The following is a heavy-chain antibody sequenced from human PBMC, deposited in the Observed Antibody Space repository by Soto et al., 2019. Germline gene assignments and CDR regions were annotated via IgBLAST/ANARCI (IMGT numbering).Heavy chain of an antibody. J-gene: IGHJ4*02. Sequence: PSETLSLTCAVSGGSISSGGYSWSWIRQPPGKGLEWIGYIYHSGSTYYNPSLKSRVTISVDRSKNQFSLKLSSVTAADTAVYYCASNYYDSGIVYWGQGTLVTVSS. D-gene: IGHD3-22*01. CDR1: GGSISSGGYS. V-gene: IGHV4-30-2*01. CDR2: IYHSGST. CDR3: ASNYYDSGIVY.